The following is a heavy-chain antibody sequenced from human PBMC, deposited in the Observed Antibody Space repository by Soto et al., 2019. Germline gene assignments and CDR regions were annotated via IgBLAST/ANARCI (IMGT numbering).Heavy chain of an antibody. CDR3: AYSTGWYRHDV. Sequence: QVQLQESGPGLVKPSGTLSLTCAVSGDSISNSRWWTWVRQPPGKGLEWLGDIFHSGDTNYNPSLKSRVFISVDKSQNQFSLKVSSVTAADTAVYYCAYSTGWYRHDVWGQWTLVTVSS. CDR2: IFHSGDT. J-gene: IGHJ3*01. CDR1: GDSISNSRW. V-gene: IGHV4-4*02. D-gene: IGHD6-19*01.